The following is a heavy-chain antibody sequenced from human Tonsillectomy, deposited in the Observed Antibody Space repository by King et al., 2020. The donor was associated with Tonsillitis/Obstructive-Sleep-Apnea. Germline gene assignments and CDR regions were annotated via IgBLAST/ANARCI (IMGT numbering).Heavy chain of an antibody. D-gene: IGHD1-1*01. CDR1: GFTFNTYA. Sequence: VQLVESGGGVVQPGGSLRISCAASGFTFNTYAMHWVRQAPGKGLEWVAVISYDGGYNFYADSVKGRFTISRENSRNMVYMQLNRLGPEEAAVDYCARERGALRATEGYMEDWGQGTLVTVSA. J-gene: IGHJ4*02. CDR3: ARERGALRATEGYMED. CDR2: ISYDGGYN. V-gene: IGHV3-30*04.